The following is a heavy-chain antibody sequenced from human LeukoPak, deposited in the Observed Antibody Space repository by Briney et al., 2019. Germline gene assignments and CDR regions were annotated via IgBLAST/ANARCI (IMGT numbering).Heavy chain of an antibody. Sequence: GESLQISCQVSGCSFTSYWIGWVRQMPGKGLEWMGVINPRDSDTKYSPSFQGQVTISVDKSISTAYLQWSSLKASDTAMYYCARQSVDGRYTFDYWGQGTLVTVSS. CDR1: GCSFTSYW. CDR2: INPRDSDT. CDR3: ARQSVDGRYTFDY. J-gene: IGHJ4*02. V-gene: IGHV5-51*01. D-gene: IGHD3-16*02.